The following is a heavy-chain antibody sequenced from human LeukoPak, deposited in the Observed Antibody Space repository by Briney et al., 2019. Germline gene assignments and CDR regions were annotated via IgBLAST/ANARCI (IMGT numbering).Heavy chain of an antibody. CDR1: GFTFSSYS. J-gene: IGHJ4*02. CDR2: ISSSSSYI. D-gene: IGHD3-10*01. Sequence: PGGSLRLSCAASGFTFSSYSMNRVRQAPGKGLEWVSSISSSSSYIYYADSVKGRFTISRDNAKNSLYLQMNSLRAEDTAVYYCARDVTMVRGVSLWGQGTLVTVSS. V-gene: IGHV3-21*01. CDR3: ARDVTMVRGVSL.